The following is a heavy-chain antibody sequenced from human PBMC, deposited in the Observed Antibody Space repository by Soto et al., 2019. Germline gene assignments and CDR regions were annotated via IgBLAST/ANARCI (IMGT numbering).Heavy chain of an antibody. CDR1: GFTFNTYG. D-gene: IGHD2-21*02. V-gene: IGHV3-33*08. CDR3: ARSDCTGAYCYSWPFNYGVDV. CDR2: IWYDGSNK. J-gene: IGHJ6*02. Sequence: PGGALRLSCTTSGFTFNTYGMHWVRQAPGKGLEWVATIWYDGSNKYYADSVKGRFTISRDNSKNTLYLQMNSLRAEATALYYCARSDCTGAYCYSWPFNYGVDVWGQGTTVTASS.